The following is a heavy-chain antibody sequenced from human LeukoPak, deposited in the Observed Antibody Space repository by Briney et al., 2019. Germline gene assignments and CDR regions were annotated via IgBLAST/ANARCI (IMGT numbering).Heavy chain of an antibody. V-gene: IGHV3-7*01. D-gene: IGHD3-22*01. CDR1: GFTLSTHW. J-gene: IGHJ4*02. CDR3: VRSAFHAGSGNYYDY. Sequence: GGSLRLSCAASGFTLSTHWMSWVRQAPGKGLEWVANIKQDGREEYYVDSVKGRFTISRDNAENTLYLQMNSLRVEDTAVYYCVRSAFHAGSGNYYDYWGQGTLVTVSS. CDR2: IKQDGREE.